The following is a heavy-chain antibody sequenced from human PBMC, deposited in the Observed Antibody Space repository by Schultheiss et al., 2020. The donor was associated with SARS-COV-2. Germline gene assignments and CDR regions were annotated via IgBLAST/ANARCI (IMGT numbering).Heavy chain of an antibody. V-gene: IGHV3-23*01. CDR1: GFRFGGSA. D-gene: IGHD6-13*01. CDR3: ARVESSSWYNSYYGLDV. Sequence: GGSLRLSCAASGFRFGGSAMSWVRQAPGKGLEWVSSISGSGGSTYYADSVKGRFTISRDNSKNTLYLQMNSLRAEDRAIYFCARVESSSWYNSYYGLDVWGQGTTVTVSS. CDR2: ISGSGGST. J-gene: IGHJ6*02.